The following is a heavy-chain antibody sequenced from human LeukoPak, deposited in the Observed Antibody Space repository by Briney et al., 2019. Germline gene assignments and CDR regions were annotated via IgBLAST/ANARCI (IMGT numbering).Heavy chain of an antibody. V-gene: IGHV5-51*01. Sequence: GESLKISCKGSGYSFTSYWIGWVRQMPGKGLEWMGIIYPGDSDTRYSPSFQGQVTISADKSISTAYLQWSSLKASDTAMYYCARTPWVYDSSGYYEDYWGQGTLVTVSS. CDR3: ARTPWVYDSSGYYEDY. CDR1: GYSFTSYW. CDR2: IYPGDSDT. D-gene: IGHD3-22*01. J-gene: IGHJ4*02.